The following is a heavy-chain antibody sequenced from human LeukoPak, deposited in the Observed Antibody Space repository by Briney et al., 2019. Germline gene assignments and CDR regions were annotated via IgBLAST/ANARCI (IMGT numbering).Heavy chain of an antibody. Sequence: ASVKVSCKASGYTFTSYAINWVRQAPGQGLECMGWISAYNGHTNYAQKLQGRISMTTDTSTSTAYMELRSLRSDDTAVYYCARERGYYGSAPGYWGQGTLVTVSS. CDR3: ARERGYYGSAPGY. CDR2: ISAYNGHT. V-gene: IGHV1-18*01. J-gene: IGHJ4*02. D-gene: IGHD3-10*01. CDR1: GYTFTSYA.